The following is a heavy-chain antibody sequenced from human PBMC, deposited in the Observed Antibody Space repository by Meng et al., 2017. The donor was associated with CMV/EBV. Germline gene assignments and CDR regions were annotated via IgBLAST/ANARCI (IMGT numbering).Heavy chain of an antibody. J-gene: IGHJ4*02. CDR2: IDYSGIT. Sequence: ELGPDLGVPSATRSFPGWFSGGSCSGCSYFWGWIRQAPGKGLEWLGSIDYSGITYYNPSLKRRVTTSVATSKDQFSLELSGVTVDGTAVYYCASLAGDYWGQGTLVTVSS. CDR1: GGSCSGCSYF. D-gene: IGHD3-10*01. CDR3: ASLAGDY. V-gene: IGHV4-39*07.